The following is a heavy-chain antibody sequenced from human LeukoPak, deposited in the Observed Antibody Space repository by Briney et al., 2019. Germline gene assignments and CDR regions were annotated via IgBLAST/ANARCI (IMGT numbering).Heavy chain of an antibody. J-gene: IGHJ4*02. D-gene: IGHD3-3*01. CDR3: PSVDKLRFLEWLSKQHDY. CDR1: GGTFSSYT. Sequence: ASVKVSFKASGGTFSSYTISWVRQAPRQGLEWMGRTIPILGISNYAQKYQGRVTITADKSTSTAYMELSSLRSEDTAVYYCPSVDKLRFLEWLSKQHDYWGQGTLVTVSS. V-gene: IGHV1-69*02. CDR2: TIPILGIS.